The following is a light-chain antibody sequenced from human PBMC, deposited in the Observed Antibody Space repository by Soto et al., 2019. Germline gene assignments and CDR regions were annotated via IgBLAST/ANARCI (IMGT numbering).Light chain of an antibody. Sequence: EVVMTQSPATLSVSPGERATLSCRASESVSSNLAWYQQSPGQAPRLVIYGASTRATGIPARFSGGGSGTDFTLTISSLQPEDFATYECQRVNSYTLTLGGGTKV. V-gene: IGKV3-15*01. CDR1: ESVSSN. J-gene: IGKJ4*01. CDR3: QRVNSYTLT. CDR2: GAS.